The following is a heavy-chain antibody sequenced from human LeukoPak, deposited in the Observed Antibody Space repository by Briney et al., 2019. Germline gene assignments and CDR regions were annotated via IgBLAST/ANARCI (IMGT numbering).Heavy chain of an antibody. J-gene: IGHJ4*02. Sequence: GGSLRLSCAASGFTFDDYAMHWVRQAPGKGLEWVSGISWNSGSIGYADSVKGRFTISRDNAKNSLYLQMNSLRAEDTALYYCAKDSSSWPTIIDYWGQGTLVTVSS. CDR2: ISWNSGSI. CDR1: GFTFDDYA. CDR3: AKDSSSWPTIIDY. V-gene: IGHV3-9*01. D-gene: IGHD6-13*01.